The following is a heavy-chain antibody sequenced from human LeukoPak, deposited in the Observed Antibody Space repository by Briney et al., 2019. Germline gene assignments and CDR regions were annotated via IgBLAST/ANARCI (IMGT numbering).Heavy chain of an antibody. J-gene: IGHJ4*02. Sequence: GASVKVSCKASGYSFTNYYIHWVRQAPGQGLEWMGIVNPSGGSTTYAQEFQGRVTMTRDTSTSTVYMELSSLRSEDTAVYYCAREVGATSFDYWGQGTLVTVSS. CDR3: AREVGATSFDY. CDR2: VNPSGGST. D-gene: IGHD1-26*01. V-gene: IGHV1-46*01. CDR1: GYSFTNYY.